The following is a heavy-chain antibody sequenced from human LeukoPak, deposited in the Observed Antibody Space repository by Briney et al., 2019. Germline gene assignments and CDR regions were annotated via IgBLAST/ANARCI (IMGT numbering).Heavy chain of an antibody. Sequence: GGSLRLSCAASGFTFSSYAMSWVRQAPGKGLEWVSAISGSGGSTYYADSVKGRFTISRDNSKNTLYLQMNSLRAEDTAVYYCAKDPGSSHKAYYFDYWGQGTLVTVSS. CDR2: ISGSGGST. J-gene: IGHJ4*02. CDR3: AKDPGSSHKAYYFDY. V-gene: IGHV3-23*01. CDR1: GFTFSSYA. D-gene: IGHD6-6*01.